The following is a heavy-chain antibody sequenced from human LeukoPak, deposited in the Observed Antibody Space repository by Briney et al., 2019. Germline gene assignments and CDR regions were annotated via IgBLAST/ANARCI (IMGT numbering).Heavy chain of an antibody. Sequence: ASVKVSCKASGYTFTSYYMHWVRQAPGQGLEWMGIINPSGGTTGYAQKFQGRVTMTRDTSTSTVYMELRSLRSDDTAVYYCAKIAYGANFFDYWGQGTLVTVSS. CDR1: GYTFTSYY. CDR2: INPSGGTT. CDR3: AKIAYGANFFDY. D-gene: IGHD4/OR15-4a*01. V-gene: IGHV1-46*01. J-gene: IGHJ4*02.